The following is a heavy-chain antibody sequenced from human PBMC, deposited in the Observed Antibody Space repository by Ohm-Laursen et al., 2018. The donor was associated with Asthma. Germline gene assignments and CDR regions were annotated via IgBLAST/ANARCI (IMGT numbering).Heavy chain of an antibody. D-gene: IGHD3-22*01. J-gene: IGHJ4*02. CDR1: GDSISSGDNY. Sequence: TLSLTWTVSGDSISSGDNYWSWIRQHPGKGLEWIGYVYYSGITYSNPSLRSRVSISVDTSKNQFSLNLTPVTAADTAVYYCARATFYYESTGYYFFDHWGQGALVTVSS. V-gene: IGHV4-31*02. CDR2: VYYSGIT. CDR3: ARATFYYESTGYYFFDH.